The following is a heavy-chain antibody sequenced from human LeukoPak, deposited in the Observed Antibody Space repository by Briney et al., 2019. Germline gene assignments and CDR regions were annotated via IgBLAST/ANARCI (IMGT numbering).Heavy chain of an antibody. CDR2: IYYTGSP. CDR3: ARDRSGSYYDAFDI. V-gene: IGHV4-59*01. CDR1: GGSISNYY. J-gene: IGHJ3*02. Sequence: SETLSLTCTVSGGSISNYYWSWIRQPPGKGLECIGHIYYTGSPNYNPSLKSRVIISVDSSKNQFSLKLSSVTAADTAVYYCARDRSGSYYDAFDIWGQGTMVTVSS. D-gene: IGHD1-26*01.